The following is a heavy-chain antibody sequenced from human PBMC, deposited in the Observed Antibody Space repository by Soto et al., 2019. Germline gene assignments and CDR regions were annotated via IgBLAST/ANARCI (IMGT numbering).Heavy chain of an antibody. CDR3: ASRYSGSYYSVSFDY. CDR1: GGTFSSYA. CDR2: IIPIFGTA. V-gene: IGHV1-69*06. D-gene: IGHD1-26*01. J-gene: IGHJ4*02. Sequence: GASVKVSCKASGGTFSSYAISWVRQAPGQGLEWMGGIIPIFGTANYAQKFQGRVTITADKSTSTAYMELSSLRSEDTAVYYCASRYSGSYYSVSFDYWGQGTLVTVSS.